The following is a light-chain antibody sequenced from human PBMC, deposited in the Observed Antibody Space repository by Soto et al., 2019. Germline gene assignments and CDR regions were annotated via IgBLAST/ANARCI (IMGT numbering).Light chain of an antibody. Sequence: DIQMTQSPSTLSASVGDRVTINCRASRSISTWLAWYQHGPGKAPKLLIYQASSLDDGVPSRFSGSGSGTEFTLTISSLQPDDFATYYCQQYISDSRTFGQGTKVESK. CDR1: RSISTW. V-gene: IGKV1-5*03. CDR2: QAS. J-gene: IGKJ2*02. CDR3: QQYISDSRT.